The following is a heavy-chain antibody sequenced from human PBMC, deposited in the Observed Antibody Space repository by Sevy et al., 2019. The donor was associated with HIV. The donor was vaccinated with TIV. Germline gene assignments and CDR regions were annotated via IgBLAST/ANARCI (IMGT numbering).Heavy chain of an antibody. Sequence: GESLKISCKGSGYSFANYWIGWVRQMPGKGLEWMGIIYPRDSDTRYSPSFQGQVTISAVKSITTAYLQWSSLKASDTAMYYCGRQPAGGEDYFDYWGQGTLVTVSS. D-gene: IGHD3-10*01. CDR3: GRQPAGGEDYFDY. J-gene: IGHJ4*02. CDR2: IYPRDSDT. V-gene: IGHV5-51*01. CDR1: GYSFANYW.